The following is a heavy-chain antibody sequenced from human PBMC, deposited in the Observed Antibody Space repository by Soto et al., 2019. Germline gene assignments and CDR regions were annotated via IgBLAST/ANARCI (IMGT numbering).Heavy chain of an antibody. J-gene: IGHJ3*02. Sequence: PGGSLRLSCAASGFTFSTSAMGWVRQAPGKGLEWVSSIRDGGGTTYYADSVKGRFTISGDNSKNTLYLQMNSLRAEDTALYYFAKALGLLDAFDIWGQGTMVTVS. CDR2: IRDGGGTT. D-gene: IGHD1-26*01. V-gene: IGHV3-23*01. CDR3: AKALGLLDAFDI. CDR1: GFTFSTSA.